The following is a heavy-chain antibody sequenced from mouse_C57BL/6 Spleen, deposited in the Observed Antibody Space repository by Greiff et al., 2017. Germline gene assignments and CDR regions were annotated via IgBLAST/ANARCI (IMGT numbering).Heavy chain of an antibody. CDR3: AATTVVAKDYYAMDY. D-gene: IGHD1-1*01. CDR1: GFSLTSYG. V-gene: IGHV2-5*01. J-gene: IGHJ4*01. Sequence: VKLLQPGPGLVQPSPCLSITCTASGFSLTSYGVHWVRQSPGQGLEWLGVIWRAGSTAYNAAFMSRVSITDNNSKSQVFYKMNSLQADDTAIYYCAATTVVAKDYYAMDYWGQGTSVTVSS. CDR2: IWRAGST.